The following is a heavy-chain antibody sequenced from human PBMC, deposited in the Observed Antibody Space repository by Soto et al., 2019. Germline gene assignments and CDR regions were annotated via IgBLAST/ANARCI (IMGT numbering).Heavy chain of an antibody. CDR2: NYWHDDK. J-gene: IGHJ5*02. Sequence: QIAWKESGPTLVKPTQPLTLSGTFSWISISTSRVAVGWIRQPQGKAVEWLALNYWHDDKHYSPSLKSRHTITKDTSKNQVLLTVTNMDTEDTATYFCAHRRAAPDGDWFATWGQGTLGTVSA. D-gene: IGHD6-13*01. CDR3: AHRRAAPDGDWFAT. CDR1: WISISTSRVA. V-gene: IGHV2-5*01.